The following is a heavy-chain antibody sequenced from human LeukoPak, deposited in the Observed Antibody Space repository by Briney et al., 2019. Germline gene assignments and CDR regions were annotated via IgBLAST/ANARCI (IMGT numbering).Heavy chain of an antibody. V-gene: IGHV3-7*05. CDR3: ARSSDILTGSYYFDY. Sequence: PGGSLRLSCAASGFTFRSYWMSWVRQTPGKGLEWVANINQDGSEKYYVDSVKGRFTVSRDNAKNSLYLQMNSLRAEDTAVYYCARSSDILTGSYYFDYWGQGTLVTVSS. D-gene: IGHD3-9*01. CDR1: GFTFRSYW. J-gene: IGHJ4*02. CDR2: INQDGSEK.